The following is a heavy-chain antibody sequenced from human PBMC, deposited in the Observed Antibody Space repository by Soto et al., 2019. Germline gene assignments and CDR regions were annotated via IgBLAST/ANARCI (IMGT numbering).Heavy chain of an antibody. D-gene: IGHD3-10*01. V-gene: IGHV3-23*01. CDR2: VSAGGDMT. CDR3: ARGDRGGSGSPASYYYSGLDV. J-gene: IGHJ6*02. CDR1: GFTFSSYA. Sequence: DVQLLESGGHLVQPGGSLRLSCAASGFTFSSYAMSWFRQAPGKGLEWVSSVSAGGDMTYYSDSVKGRFTISRDNSNNALFLQMNSLRIADTALYYCARGDRGGSGSPASYYYSGLDVWGQGTTVTVS.